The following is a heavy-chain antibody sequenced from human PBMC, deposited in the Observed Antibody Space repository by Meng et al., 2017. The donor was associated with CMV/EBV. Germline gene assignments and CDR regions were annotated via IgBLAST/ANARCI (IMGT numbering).Heavy chain of an antibody. J-gene: IGHJ3*02. Sequence: GSLRLSCTVSGYSISSGYYWGWIRQPPGRGLEWIGTFYQSGTTYYNPSLKSRVTMSADTSKNQFSLNLSSVTAADTAVYYCARDQGYCSSTSCLEGAFDIWGQGTMVTVSS. D-gene: IGHD2-2*01. CDR1: GYSISSGYY. CDR3: ARDQGYCSSTSCLEGAFDI. V-gene: IGHV4-38-2*02. CDR2: FYQSGTT.